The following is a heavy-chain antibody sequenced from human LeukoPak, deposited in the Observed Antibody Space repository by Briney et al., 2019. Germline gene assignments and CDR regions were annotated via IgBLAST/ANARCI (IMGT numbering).Heavy chain of an antibody. CDR3: ASTRRDGYNYWAY. Sequence: GGSLRLSCAASGFTFSSYWMHWVRQAPGKGLAWVSRINTDGSSTNYADSVKGRFTISRDNAKNTLYLQMNSLRAEDTAVYYCASTRRDGYNYWAYWDQGTLVTVSS. V-gene: IGHV3-74*01. J-gene: IGHJ4*02. D-gene: IGHD5-24*01. CDR2: INTDGSST. CDR1: GFTFSSYW.